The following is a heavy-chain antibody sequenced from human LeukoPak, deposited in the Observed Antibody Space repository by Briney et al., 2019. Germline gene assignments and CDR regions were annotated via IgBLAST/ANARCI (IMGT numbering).Heavy chain of an antibody. CDR3: ARAYREYYGTGSYSRARAFDI. J-gene: IGHJ3*02. CDR2: ISAYNGNT. Sequence: ASVKVSCKASGYTFTSYGISWVRQAPGQGLEWMGWISAYNGNTNYAQKLQGRVTMTTDTSTSTAYMELRSLRSDGTAVYHCARAYREYYGTGSYSRARAFDIWGQGTVVTVSS. CDR1: GYTFTSYG. V-gene: IGHV1-18*01. D-gene: IGHD3-10*01.